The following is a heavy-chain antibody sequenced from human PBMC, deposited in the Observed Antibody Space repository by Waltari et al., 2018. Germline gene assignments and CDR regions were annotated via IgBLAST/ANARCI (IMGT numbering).Heavy chain of an antibody. J-gene: IGHJ4*02. CDR2: ISYDGSNK. V-gene: IGHV3-30*18. CDR3: AKDYSSSKPLDY. D-gene: IGHD6-13*01. CDR1: GFTFSSYG. Sequence: QVQLVESGGGVVQPGRSLRLSCAASGFTFSSYGMHWVRQAPGKGLEWVAVISYDGSNKYYADSVKGRFTISRDNSKNTLYLQMNILRAEDTAVYYCAKDYSSSKPLDYWGQGTLVTVSS.